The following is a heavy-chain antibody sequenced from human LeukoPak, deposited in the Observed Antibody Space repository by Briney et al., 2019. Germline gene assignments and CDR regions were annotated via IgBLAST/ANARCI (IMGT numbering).Heavy chain of an antibody. V-gene: IGHV3-48*03. CDR3: ATGYCSSTSCFR. D-gene: IGHD2-2*01. CDR1: GFTFSSYE. J-gene: IGHJ4*02. Sequence: GGSLRLSCAASGFTFSSYEMNWVCQAPGKGLEWVSYISSSGSTIYYADSVKGRFTISRDNAKNSLYLQMNSLRAEDTAVYYCATGYCSSTSCFRWGQGTLVTVSS. CDR2: ISSSGSTI.